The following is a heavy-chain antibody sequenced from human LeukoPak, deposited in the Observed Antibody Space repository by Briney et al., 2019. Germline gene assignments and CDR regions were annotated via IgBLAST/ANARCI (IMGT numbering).Heavy chain of an antibody. D-gene: IGHD3-9*01. Sequence: PGGSLRLSCAASGFTFSSYGMHWVRQAPGKGLEWVAVISYDGSNKYYADSVKGRFTISRDNSKNTLYLQMNSLRAEDTAVYYCAKDGGSEYDILTGWGQGTLVTVSS. V-gene: IGHV3-30*18. CDR2: ISYDGSNK. CDR1: GFTFSSYG. CDR3: AKDGGSEYDILTG. J-gene: IGHJ4*02.